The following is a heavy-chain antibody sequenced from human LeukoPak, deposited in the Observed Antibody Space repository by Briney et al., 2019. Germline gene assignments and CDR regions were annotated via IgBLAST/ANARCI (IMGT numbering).Heavy chain of an antibody. CDR3: AREGLGDVYGVGHKDY. CDR2: IIPIFGIA. Sequence: SVKVSCKASGGTFSSYAISWVRQAPGQGLEWMGRIIPIFGIANYAQKFQGRVTITADKSTSTAYMELSSLRSEDTAVYYCAREGLGDVYGVGHKDYWGQGTLVTVSS. CDR1: GGTFSSYA. V-gene: IGHV1-69*04. D-gene: IGHD3-16*01. J-gene: IGHJ4*02.